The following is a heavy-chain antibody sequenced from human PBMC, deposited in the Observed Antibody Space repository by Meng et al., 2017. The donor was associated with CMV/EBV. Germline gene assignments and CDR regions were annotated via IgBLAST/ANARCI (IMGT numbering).Heavy chain of an antibody. CDR3: ARDLGWCWDYGGNSCRSWFDP. CDR1: RYTFTGYY. Sequence: ASVKVSCKASRYTFTGYYMHWVRQAPGQGLEWMGWINPNSGGTNYAQKFQGRVTMTRDTSISTAYMELSRLRSDDTAVYYCARDLGWCWDYGGNSCRSWFDPWGQGTLVTVSS. D-gene: IGHD4-23*01. V-gene: IGHV1-2*02. J-gene: IGHJ5*02. CDR2: INPNSGGT.